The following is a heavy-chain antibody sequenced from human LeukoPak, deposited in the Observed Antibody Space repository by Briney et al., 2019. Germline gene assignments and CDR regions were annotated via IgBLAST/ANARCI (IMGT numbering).Heavy chain of an antibody. Sequence: GGSLRLSCAASGFTFRSYAISWVRQAPGKGLEWVSAISGSGGSTYSADSVKGRFTISRDNSRDTLYLQMNSLRAEDTAVYYCAKGYYDYVWGSYYFDYWGQGTLVTVPS. CDR1: GFTFRSYA. CDR2: ISGSGGST. V-gene: IGHV3-23*01. J-gene: IGHJ4*02. D-gene: IGHD3-16*01. CDR3: AKGYYDYVWGSYYFDY.